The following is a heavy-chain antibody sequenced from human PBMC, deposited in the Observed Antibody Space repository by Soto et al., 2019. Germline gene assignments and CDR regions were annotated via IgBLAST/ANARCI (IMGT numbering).Heavy chain of an antibody. J-gene: IGHJ6*02. V-gene: IGHV3-48*03. CDR2: ISSSGSTI. CDR3: ARVGYYYYGMDV. Sequence: EVQLVESGGGLVQPGGSLRLSCAASGFTFSSYEMNWVRQAPGKGLEWVSYISSSGSTIYYADSVKGRFTISRDNAKNSLYLQMYSLRAEDTAVYYCARVGYYYYGMDVWGQGTTVTVSS. CDR1: GFTFSSYE. D-gene: IGHD3-16*01.